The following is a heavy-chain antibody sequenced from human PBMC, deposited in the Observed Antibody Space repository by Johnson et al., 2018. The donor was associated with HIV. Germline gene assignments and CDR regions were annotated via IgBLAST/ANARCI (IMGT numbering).Heavy chain of an antibody. J-gene: IGHJ3*02. Sequence: VQLVESGGAVVQPGGSLRLSCVVSGLAFHDYAIHWVRQAPGKGLEWVSVISWDGASTHYADSVKGRFTISRDNSKTSVYLQMHSLRSEDTALYYCAKDSDTYYYGSGDGFDIWGQGTMVTVS. V-gene: IGHV3-43D*03. CDR2: ISWDGAST. CDR1: GLAFHDYA. CDR3: AKDSDTYYYGSGDGFDI. D-gene: IGHD3-10*01.